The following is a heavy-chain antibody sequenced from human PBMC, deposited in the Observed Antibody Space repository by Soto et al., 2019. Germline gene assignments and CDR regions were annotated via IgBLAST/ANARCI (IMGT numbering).Heavy chain of an antibody. CDR1: GDSISIGAYY. Sequence: PSETLSLTCTVSGDSISIGAYYWTCIRQHPGKGLEWIGYIYYSGSTYYNPSLKSRVTISLDTSKNHFSLNLNSATAADTAVYYCARRVCSSSSCFFDPWGQGTLVTVSS. CDR2: IYYSGST. V-gene: IGHV4-31*03. D-gene: IGHD2-2*01. CDR3: ARRVCSSSSCFFDP. J-gene: IGHJ5*02.